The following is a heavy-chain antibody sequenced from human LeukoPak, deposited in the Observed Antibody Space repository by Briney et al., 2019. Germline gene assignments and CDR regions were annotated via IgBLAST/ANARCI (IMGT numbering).Heavy chain of an antibody. CDR3: ARAQPVPYDSSAPPFDY. D-gene: IGHD3-22*01. J-gene: IGHJ4*02. CDR1: GGSISSGGYS. V-gene: IGHV4-30-2*01. CDR2: IYHSGST. Sequence: SQTLSLTCAVSGGSISSGGYSWSWIRQPPGKGLEWIGYIYHSGSTYYNPSLKSRVTISVDRSKNQFSLKLSSVTAADTAVYYCARAQPVPYDSSAPPFDYWGQGTLVTVSS.